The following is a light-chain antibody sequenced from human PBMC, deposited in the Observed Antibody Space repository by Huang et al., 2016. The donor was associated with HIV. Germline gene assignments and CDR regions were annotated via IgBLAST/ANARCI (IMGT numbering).Light chain of an antibody. J-gene: IGKJ1*01. CDR3: QRYDSAPRA. CDR1: QDIGNF. V-gene: IGKV1-27*01. CDR2: GAS. Sequence: DIQMTQSLSSLSASLGVRVTLSCRANQDIGNFLAWYQHKPGGVPRLLIYGASTLQSGVPSRFSGRGSGTDFTLTITSFQPDDVATYYCQRYDSAPRAVGQGTKVEI.